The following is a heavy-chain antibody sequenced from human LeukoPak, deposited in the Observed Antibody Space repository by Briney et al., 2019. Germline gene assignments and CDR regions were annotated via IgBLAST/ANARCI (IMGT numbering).Heavy chain of an antibody. J-gene: IGHJ5*02. Sequence: GGSLRLSCAASGFTFTSYGMHWVRQAPGKGLDWVALIWDDGNNKYYADSVKGRFTISRDNSKNTLYLQMNSLRAEDTAVYYCARDNGEWRLNWFDHRGQGTLVTVSS. CDR2: IWDDGNNK. V-gene: IGHV3-33*08. CDR1: GFTFTSYG. D-gene: IGHD2-8*01. CDR3: ARDNGEWRLNWFDH.